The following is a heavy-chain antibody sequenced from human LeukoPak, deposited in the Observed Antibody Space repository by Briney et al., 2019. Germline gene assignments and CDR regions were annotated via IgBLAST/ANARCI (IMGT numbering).Heavy chain of an antibody. CDR3: ATVRPMSLRHDAFDI. Sequence: GASVKVSCKASGYTFTGYYMHWVRQAPGQGLEWMGWINPNSGGTNYAQKFQGWVTMTRDTSISTAYMELSRLRSDDTAVYYCATVRPMSLRHDAFDIWGQGTMVTVSS. CDR1: GYTFTGYY. D-gene: IGHD4-17*01. CDR2: INPNSGGT. J-gene: IGHJ3*02. V-gene: IGHV1-2*04.